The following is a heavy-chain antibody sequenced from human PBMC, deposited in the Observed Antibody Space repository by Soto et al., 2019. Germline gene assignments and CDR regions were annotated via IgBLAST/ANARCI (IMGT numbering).Heavy chain of an antibody. CDR1: GGTFSSYA. D-gene: IGHD6-6*01. CDR2: IIPIFGTA. J-gene: IGHJ6*02. Sequence: ASVKVSCKASGGTFSSYAISWVRQAPGQGLEWMGGIIPIFGTANYAQKFQGRVTITADESTSTAYMELSSLRSEDTAVYYCARDLGIAARQNYYYGMDVWGQGTTVTVSS. CDR3: ARDLGIAARQNYYYGMDV. V-gene: IGHV1-69*13.